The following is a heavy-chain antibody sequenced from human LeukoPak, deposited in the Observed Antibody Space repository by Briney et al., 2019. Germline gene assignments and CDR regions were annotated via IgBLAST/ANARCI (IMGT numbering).Heavy chain of an antibody. CDR1: GGSFSAHY. D-gene: IGHD5-24*01. V-gene: IGHV4-34*01. J-gene: IGHJ3*02. CDR2: IDHGGST. CDR3: ARRTPQMTTNEYALDI. Sequence: SETLSLTCALYGGSFSAHYWSWIRQPPGKALEWIGEIDHGGSTHYNASLMSRVTMSIDTSNNHFPLKLRSVTAADTAVYYCARRTPQMTTNEYALDIWGQGALVTVSS.